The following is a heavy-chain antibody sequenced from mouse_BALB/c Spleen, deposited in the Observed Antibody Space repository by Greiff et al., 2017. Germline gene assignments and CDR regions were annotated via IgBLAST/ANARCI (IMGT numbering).Heavy chain of an antibody. CDR2: ISSGSSTI. D-gene: IGHD2-2*01. V-gene: IGHV5-17*02. Sequence: EVKLVESGGGLVQPGGSRKLSCAASGFTFSSFGMHWVRQAPEKGLEWVAYISSGSSTIYYADTVKGRFTISRDNPKNTLFLQMTSLRSEDTAMYYCAREGGYDGFDYWGQGTTLTVSS. J-gene: IGHJ2*01. CDR1: GFTFSSFG. CDR3: AREGGYDGFDY.